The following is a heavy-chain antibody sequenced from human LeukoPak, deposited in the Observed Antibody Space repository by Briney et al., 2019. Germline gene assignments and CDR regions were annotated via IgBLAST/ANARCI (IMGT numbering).Heavy chain of an antibody. CDR3: SRESGPFCPFGY. Sequence: SGTLSLTCGVSGGSISGTNWWSWVLPPPGQGLEWIGEISLAGQTNYNPSLNGRVTMSLDKYSNKLSLHLTSVTAADTATYFCSRESGPFCPFGYWGQGTLVIVSS. J-gene: IGHJ4*02. CDR1: GGSISGTNW. V-gene: IGHV4-4*02. CDR2: ISLAGQT. D-gene: IGHD1-26*01.